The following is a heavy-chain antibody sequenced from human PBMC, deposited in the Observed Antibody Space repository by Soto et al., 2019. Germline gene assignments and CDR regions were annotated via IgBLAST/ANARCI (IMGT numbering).Heavy chain of an antibody. CDR1: GFNFDDYI. Sequence: QPGGSLRLSCAASGFNFDDYIMHWVRQRPGEGLEWVSLINWNGGRAYYADSVKGRFTISRDNAKNSLYLQMTGLRIEDTALYYCAKHMGGVSTSRYGMDVWGQGTMVTVSS. V-gene: IGHV3-43*01. CDR3: AKHMGGVSTSRYGMDV. CDR2: INWNGGRA. D-gene: IGHD3-16*01. J-gene: IGHJ6*02.